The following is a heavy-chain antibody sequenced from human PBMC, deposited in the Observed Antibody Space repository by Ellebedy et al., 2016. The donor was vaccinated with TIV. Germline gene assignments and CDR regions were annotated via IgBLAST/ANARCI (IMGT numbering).Heavy chain of an antibody. J-gene: IGHJ4*02. CDR1: GFTVSTNY. V-gene: IGHV3-53*01. CDR3: ARGAMSFGH. Sequence: GGSLRLSXAASGFTVSTNYMAWVRQALGKGLEWVSLIYSDGSTYYADSVKGRFTISRANSKNTLFLQLNSLRAEDTAVYYCARGAMSFGHWGQGTLVTVSS. CDR2: IYSDGST.